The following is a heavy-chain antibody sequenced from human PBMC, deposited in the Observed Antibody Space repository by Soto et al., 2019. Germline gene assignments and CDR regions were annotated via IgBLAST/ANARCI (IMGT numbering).Heavy chain of an antibody. D-gene: IGHD6-6*01. CDR3: ARAHLIASRLMWYLDL. CDR1: GYSVASNNAA. Sequence: SQTRSLTVAISGYSVASNNAAWHLIRQSPSRGLEWLGRTYYRSKWYNDYAMSVKGRITINPDTSKDHFSLQLNSVTPEDTAVYYCARAHLIASRLMWYLDLWGRGTLVTV. V-gene: IGHV6-1*01. J-gene: IGHJ2*01. CDR2: TYYRSKWYN.